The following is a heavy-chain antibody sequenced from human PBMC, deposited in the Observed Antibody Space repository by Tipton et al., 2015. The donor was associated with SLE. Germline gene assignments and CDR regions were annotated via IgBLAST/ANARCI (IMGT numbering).Heavy chain of an antibody. J-gene: IGHJ4*02. CDR2: IYTSGST. D-gene: IGHD6-13*01. Sequence: TLSLTCTVSGGSISSHYWSWIRQPPGKGLEWIGRIYTSGSTNYNPSLKSRVTISVDTSKNQFSLKLSSVTAADTAVYYCARGWYLYYFDYWGQGTLVTVSS. V-gene: IGHV4-4*07. CDR1: GGSISSHY. CDR3: ARGWYLYYFDY.